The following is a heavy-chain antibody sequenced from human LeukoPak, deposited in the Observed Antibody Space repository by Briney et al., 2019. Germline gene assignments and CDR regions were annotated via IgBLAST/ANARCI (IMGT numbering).Heavy chain of an antibody. V-gene: IGHV3-23*01. CDR1: GFTFSSYA. CDR3: AKRDSTGWYSDY. J-gene: IGHJ4*02. CDR2: ISGSGVST. D-gene: IGHD6-19*01. Sequence: PGGSLRLSCAASGFTFSSYAMNWVRQAPGKGLEWVSTISGSGVSTYYADSVKGRFTISRDNSKNTLCLQMKSLRAEDTAVYYCAKRDSTGWYSDYWGQGTLVTVSS.